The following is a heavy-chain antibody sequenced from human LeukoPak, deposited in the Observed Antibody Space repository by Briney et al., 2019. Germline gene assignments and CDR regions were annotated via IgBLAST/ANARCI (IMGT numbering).Heavy chain of an antibody. CDR1: GYTFVSHG. V-gene: IGHV1-3*01. J-gene: IGHJ4*02. Sequence: ASVKVSCKASGYTFVSHGVHWVRQAPGQRLEWMGMINVGNGNTQYSQNFHGRVTFSRDISANTIYMELSSLRIEDTAIYYCARADGPGTWTINYWGRGTVVTVSS. CDR2: INVGNGNT. D-gene: IGHD3-10*01. CDR3: ARADGPGTWTINY.